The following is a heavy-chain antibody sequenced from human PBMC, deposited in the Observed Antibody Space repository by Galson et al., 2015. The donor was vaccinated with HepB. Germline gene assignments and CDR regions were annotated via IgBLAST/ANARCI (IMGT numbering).Heavy chain of an antibody. J-gene: IGHJ5*02. CDR2: IYSGGNT. CDR1: GFTVSINH. V-gene: IGHV3-53*01. Sequence: SLRLSCAASGFTVSINHVSWVRQAPGKGLEWVSLIYSGGNTYYADSVKGRFTISRDNSKNTLFLQMNSLRAEDTAVYYCARESMLSSGWFEDWGQGTPVTVSS. CDR3: ARESMLSSGWFED. D-gene: IGHD6-19*01.